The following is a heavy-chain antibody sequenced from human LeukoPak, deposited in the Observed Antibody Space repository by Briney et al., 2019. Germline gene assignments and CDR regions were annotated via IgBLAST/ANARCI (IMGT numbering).Heavy chain of an antibody. CDR2: VKEDGSEK. Sequence: QAGGSLRLSCAVSGFSFSAYWMTWVRQAPGKGLEWLASVKEDGSEKYQVDSVKGRFTISRDNAENSLFLQLNSLRAEDTAVYYCARDYTPDYWGQGTLVTVSS. J-gene: IGHJ4*02. CDR1: GFSFSAYW. V-gene: IGHV3-7*04. CDR3: ARDYTPDY. D-gene: IGHD3-16*01.